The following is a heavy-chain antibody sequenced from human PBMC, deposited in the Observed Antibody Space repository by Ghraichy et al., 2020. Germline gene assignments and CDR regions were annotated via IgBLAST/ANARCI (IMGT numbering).Heavy chain of an antibody. J-gene: IGHJ1*01. CDR1: GYTFTSYD. CDR3: ARPYYDILTGYYPTPAEYFQH. V-gene: IGHV1-8*01. D-gene: IGHD3-9*01. Sequence: ASVKVSCKASGYTFTSYDINWVRQATGQGLEWMGWMNPNSGNTGYAQKFQGRVTMTRNTSISTAYMELSSLRSEDTAVYYCARPYYDILTGYYPTPAEYFQHWGQGTLVTVSS. CDR2: MNPNSGNT.